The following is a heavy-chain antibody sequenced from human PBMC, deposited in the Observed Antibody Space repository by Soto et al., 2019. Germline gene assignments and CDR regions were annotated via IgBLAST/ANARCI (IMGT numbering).Heavy chain of an antibody. CDR1: GYSFTSYW. CDR2: IDPSDSYT. Sequence: PGESLKISCKGSGYSFTSYWISWVRQMPGKGLEWMGRIDPSDSYTNYSPSFQGHVTISADKSISTAYLQWSSLKASDTAMYYCARLSSSSSVASAFDIWGQGTMVTVSS. D-gene: IGHD6-6*01. V-gene: IGHV5-10-1*01. CDR3: ARLSSSSSVASAFDI. J-gene: IGHJ3*02.